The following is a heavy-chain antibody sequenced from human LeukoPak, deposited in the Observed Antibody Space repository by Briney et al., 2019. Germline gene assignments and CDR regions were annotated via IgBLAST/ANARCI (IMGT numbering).Heavy chain of an antibody. CDR3: ARVQYLLWFGESHPPGWFDP. CDR1: GGSISSYY. V-gene: IGHV4-59*01. D-gene: IGHD3-10*01. CDR2: IYCSGST. J-gene: IGHJ5*02. Sequence: SETLSLTCTASGGSISSYYWSWIRQPPGKGLEWIGYIYCSGSTNYNPSLKSRVTISVDTSKNQFSLKLSSVTAADTAVYYCARVQYLLWFGESHPPGWFDPWGQGTLVTVSS.